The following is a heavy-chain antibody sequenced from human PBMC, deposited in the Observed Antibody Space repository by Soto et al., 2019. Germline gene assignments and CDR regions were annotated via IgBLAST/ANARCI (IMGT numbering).Heavy chain of an antibody. Sequence: SETLSLTCTVSGGSISSGGYYWSWIRQHPGKGLEWIGYIYYSGSTYYNPSLKSRVTISVDTSKNQFSLKLSSVTAADTAVYYCARGPPQITIFGVVNWFDPWGQGTLVTVSS. CDR3: ARGPPQITIFGVVNWFDP. CDR2: IYYSGST. V-gene: IGHV4-31*03. J-gene: IGHJ5*02. D-gene: IGHD3-3*01. CDR1: GGSISSGGYY.